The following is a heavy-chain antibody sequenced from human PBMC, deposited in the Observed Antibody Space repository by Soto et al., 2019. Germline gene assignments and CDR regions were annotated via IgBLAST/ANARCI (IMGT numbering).Heavy chain of an antibody. V-gene: IGHV4-59*01. Sequence: XATLSLPCTVSGGSISSYYWSWIRQPPGKGLEWIGYIYYSGSTNYNPSLKSRVTISVDTSKNQFSLKLSSVTAADTAVYYCARGGLRYTYGMDVWGQGTTVTVSS. CDR3: ARGGLRYTYGMDV. J-gene: IGHJ6*02. D-gene: IGHD3-9*01. CDR1: GGSISSYY. CDR2: IYYSGST.